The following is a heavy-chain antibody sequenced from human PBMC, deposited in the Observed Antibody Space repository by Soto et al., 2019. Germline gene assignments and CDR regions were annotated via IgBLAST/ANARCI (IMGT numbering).Heavy chain of an antibody. J-gene: IGHJ3*02. D-gene: IGHD7-27*01. Sequence: GGSLRLSCAASGFTFSSYGMHWVRQAPGKGLEWVAVIWYDGSNKYYADSVKGRFTISRDNSKNTLYLQMNSLRAEDTAVYYCARDNWGNAFDIWGQGTMVTVSS. CDR2: IWYDGSNK. CDR3: ARDNWGNAFDI. V-gene: IGHV3-33*01. CDR1: GFTFSSYG.